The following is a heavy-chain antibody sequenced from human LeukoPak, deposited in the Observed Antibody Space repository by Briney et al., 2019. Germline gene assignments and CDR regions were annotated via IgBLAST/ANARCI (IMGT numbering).Heavy chain of an antibody. D-gene: IGHD4-23*01. CDR3: ARDPYGGDPDY. CDR2: IYPSRST. J-gene: IGHJ4*02. V-gene: IGHV4-4*07. Sequence: SETLSLTCTVSGGSMRNYYWSWIRQPAGKGLEWIGRIYPSRSTNYNPSLKSRVTMSIDTSKKQFSLWLSSVTAADTAVYYCARDPYGGDPDYWGQGTLVTVS. CDR1: GGSMRNYY.